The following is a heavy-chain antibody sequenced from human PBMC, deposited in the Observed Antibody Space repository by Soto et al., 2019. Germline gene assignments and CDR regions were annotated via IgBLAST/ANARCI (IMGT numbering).Heavy chain of an antibody. V-gene: IGHV3-74*01. D-gene: IGHD2-2*01. CDR3: ARDMYHSFDY. J-gene: IGHJ4*02. CDR2: ISGDGSTT. Sequence: PGGSLRLSCVASGFTFSSSWMHWVRQAPGKGLVWVSRISGDGSTTNYAGSVKGRFTISRDNAKNTLYLQVNSLRAEDTAVYYCARDMYHSFDYWGQGTLVTVSS. CDR1: GFTFSSSW.